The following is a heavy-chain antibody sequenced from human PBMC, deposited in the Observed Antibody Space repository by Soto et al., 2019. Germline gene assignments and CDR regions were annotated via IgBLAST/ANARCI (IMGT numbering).Heavy chain of an antibody. Sequence: SETLSLTCTVSGGSISSYYWSWIRQPPGKGLEWIGYIYYSGSTNYNPSLKSRVTISVDTSKNQFSLKLSSVTAADTAVYYCARGAVPAVMRGYYYYYYGMDVWGQGTTVTVSS. CDR2: IYYSGST. CDR3: ARGAVPAVMRGYYYYYYGMDV. J-gene: IGHJ6*02. CDR1: GGSISSYY. V-gene: IGHV4-59*01. D-gene: IGHD2-2*01.